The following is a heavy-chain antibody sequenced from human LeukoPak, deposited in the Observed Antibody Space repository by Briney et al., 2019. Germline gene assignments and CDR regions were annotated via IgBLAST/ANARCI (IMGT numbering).Heavy chain of an antibody. CDR2: INPNSGGT. J-gene: IGHJ6*02. V-gene: IGHV1-2*02. CDR1: GYTFTGYY. CDR3: AREGEGDCSGGSCSYYYYGMDV. D-gene: IGHD2-15*01. Sequence: ASVKVSCKASGYTFTGYYMNWVRQAPGQGLEWMGCINPNSGGTNCAQKLQGRVTMTTDTSTSTAYMELRSLRSDDTAVYYCAREGEGDCSGGSCSYYYYGMDVWGQGTTVTVSS.